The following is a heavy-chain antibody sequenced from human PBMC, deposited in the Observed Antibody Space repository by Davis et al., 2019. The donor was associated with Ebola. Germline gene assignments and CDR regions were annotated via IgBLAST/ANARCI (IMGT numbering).Heavy chain of an antibody. D-gene: IGHD2-15*01. CDR1: GFTVSSNY. CDR3: ARGRGGLYYFDY. J-gene: IGHJ4*02. V-gene: IGHV3-48*02. Sequence: GGSLRLSCAASGFTVSSNYMNWVRQAPGKGLEWVSSISSTGSTIYYADSVKGRFTISRDNAQSSLYLQMNSLRDEDTALYYCARGRGGLYYFDYWGQGTLVTVSS. CDR2: ISSTGSTI.